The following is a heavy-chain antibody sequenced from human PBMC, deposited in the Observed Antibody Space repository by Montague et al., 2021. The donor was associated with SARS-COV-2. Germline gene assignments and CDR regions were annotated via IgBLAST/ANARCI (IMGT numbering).Heavy chain of an antibody. CDR3: ATQPSDGAGYYYGMDV. V-gene: IGHV3-21*01. Sequence: SLRLSCAASGFTFSSYSMNWVRQAPGKGLEWVSSISSSSSYIYYSDSXXGRFTISRDNAKNSLYLQMNSLRAEDTAVYYCATQPSDGAGYYYGMDVWGQGTTVTVSS. D-gene: IGHD2-2*01. CDR2: ISSSSSYI. J-gene: IGHJ6*02. CDR1: GFTFSSYS.